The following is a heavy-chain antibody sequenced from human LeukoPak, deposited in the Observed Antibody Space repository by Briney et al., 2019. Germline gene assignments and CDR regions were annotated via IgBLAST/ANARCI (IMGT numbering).Heavy chain of an antibody. CDR1: GGSISSYY. J-gene: IGHJ4*02. CDR2: MYYSGST. CDR3: ARYHSSSWFLDY. V-gene: IGHV4-59*01. Sequence: PSETLSLTCTVSGGSISSYYWSWIRQPPGKGLEWIGYMYYSGSTNYNPSFKSRVTILVDTSKNQFSLKLSSVTAADTAVYYCARYHSSSWFLDYWGQGTLVTVSS. D-gene: IGHD6-13*01.